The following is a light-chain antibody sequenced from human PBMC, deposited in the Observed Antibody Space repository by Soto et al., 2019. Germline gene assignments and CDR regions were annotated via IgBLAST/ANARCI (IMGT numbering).Light chain of an antibody. Sequence: EIVVTQSPGILSVSPGDRATLSCRASQSVGRNLAWYQQKPGQAPTLLIYAASTRATGLPASFSGSGSGTDNTLTICTLLSEDFSIYYCQVYRQCLLFTFGPGTRVD. CDR2: AAS. J-gene: IGKJ3*01. CDR3: QVYRQCLLFT. CDR1: QSVGRN. V-gene: IGKV3-15*01.